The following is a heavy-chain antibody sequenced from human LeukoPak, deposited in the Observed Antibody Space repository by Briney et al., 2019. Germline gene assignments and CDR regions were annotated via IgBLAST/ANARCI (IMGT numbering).Heavy chain of an antibody. CDR2: ISAYNGNT. V-gene: IGHV1-18*01. CDR3: ARGSGSYYALDD. J-gene: IGHJ4*02. CDR1: GYTFNSYG. Sequence: APVKVSCKASGYTFNSYGINWVRQAPGQGLEWMGWISAYNGNTNYAQKLQGRVTMTTDTSTSTAYMELRSLRSDDTAVYYCARGSGSYYALDDWGQGTLVTVSS. D-gene: IGHD1-26*01.